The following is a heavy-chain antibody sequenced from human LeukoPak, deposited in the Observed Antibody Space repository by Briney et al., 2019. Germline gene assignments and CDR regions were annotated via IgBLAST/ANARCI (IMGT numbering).Heavy chain of an antibody. CDR3: ARGRRVLAVAGTEGVYYYYGMDV. CDR1: GFTFSSYA. Sequence: PGGSLRLSCAASGFTFSSYAMHWVRQAPAKGLEWVAVISYDGSNKYYADSVKGRFTISRDNSKHTLYLQMNSLRAAETSVYYCARGRRVLAVAGTEGVYYYYGMDVWGKGTTVTVSS. J-gene: IGHJ6*04. V-gene: IGHV3-30*04. CDR2: ISYDGSNK. D-gene: IGHD6-19*01.